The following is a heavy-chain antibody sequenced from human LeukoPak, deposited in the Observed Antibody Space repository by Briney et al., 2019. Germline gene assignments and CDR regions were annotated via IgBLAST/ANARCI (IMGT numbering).Heavy chain of an antibody. V-gene: IGHV4-59*08. J-gene: IGHJ4*02. CDR3: ASNPVTYYYDSSGPYYFDY. CDR1: GGSISSYY. CDR2: IYYSGST. D-gene: IGHD3-22*01. Sequence: PSETLSLTCTVSGGSISSYYWSWIRQPPGKGLEWIGYIYYSGSTNYNPSLKSRVTISVDTSKNQFSLKLSSVTAADTAVYYCASNPVTYYYDSSGPYYFDYWGQGTLVTVSS.